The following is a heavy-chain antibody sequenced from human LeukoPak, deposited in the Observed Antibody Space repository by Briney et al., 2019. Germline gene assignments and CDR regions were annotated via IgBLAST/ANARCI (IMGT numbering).Heavy chain of an antibody. J-gene: IGHJ4*02. Sequence: ASVKVSCKASGGTFSSYGISWVRQAPGQGLEWMGWISAYSGNTNYAQKLQGRVTMTTDTSTSTAYMELRSLRSDDTAVYYCARARADYDYVWGSYRYNPDDYWGQGTLVTVSS. CDR1: GGTFSSYG. V-gene: IGHV1-18*01. CDR3: ARARADYDYVWGSYRYNPDDY. D-gene: IGHD3-16*02. CDR2: ISAYSGNT.